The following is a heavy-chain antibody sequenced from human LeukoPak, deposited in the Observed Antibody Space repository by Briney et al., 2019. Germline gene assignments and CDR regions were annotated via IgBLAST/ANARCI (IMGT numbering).Heavy chain of an antibody. V-gene: IGHV3-7*01. CDR1: GFTFTTYW. CDR3: GREDCDATSSYWGIIH. CDR2: IKPDGGET. D-gene: IGHD3-16*01. J-gene: IGHJ4*02. Sequence: GGSLRLSCTASGFTFTTYWMSWVRQAPGKGLEWVANIKPDGGETYYVDSVKGRFTISRDNAKNSVYLQMNSLRAEDTAVYYCGREDCDATSSYWGIIHWGQGTLVTVSS.